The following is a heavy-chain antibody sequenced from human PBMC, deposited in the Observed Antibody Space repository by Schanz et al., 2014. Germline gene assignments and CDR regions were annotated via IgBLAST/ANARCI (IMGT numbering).Heavy chain of an antibody. Sequence: QVQLVESGGGVVQPGRSLRLSCAASGFSFDKYGMHWVRQAPGKGLEWVGVIWYDGSKTYYADSVRGRFTISRENFKNTPHLQMNSLRAEDTAVYHCAKDLPAVAVAPLRTGLYDSWGQGTLVTVSS. J-gene: IGHJ4*02. V-gene: IGHV3-33*06. CDR2: IWYDGSKT. CDR3: AKDLPAVAVAPLRTGLYDS. D-gene: IGHD6-19*01. CDR1: GFSFDKYG.